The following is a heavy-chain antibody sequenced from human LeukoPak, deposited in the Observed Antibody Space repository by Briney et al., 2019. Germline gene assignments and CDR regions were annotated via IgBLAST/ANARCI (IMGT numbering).Heavy chain of an antibody. CDR1: GFTFRTSG. V-gene: IGHV3-23*01. CDR3: AKDYTRSWTGRGFDI. Sequence: PGGSLRLSCAASGFTFRTSGMSWVRQAPGKGLEWVSTISSSGGSTYYADSVKGRFTISRDNSKNTLYPQMNSLRAEDTAVYYCAKDYTRSWTGRGFDIWGQGTMVTVSS. D-gene: IGHD6-13*01. CDR2: ISSSGGST. J-gene: IGHJ3*02.